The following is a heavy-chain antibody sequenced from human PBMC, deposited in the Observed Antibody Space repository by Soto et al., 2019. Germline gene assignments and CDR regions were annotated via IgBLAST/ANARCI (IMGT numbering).Heavy chain of an antibody. CDR1: SESLGDHC. V-gene: IGHV4-34*01. J-gene: IGHJ6*02. D-gene: IGHD5-18*01. CDR3: ARGTPSGYRFGPRNFFYYGLDV. Sequence: ETLSLRCAVFSESLGDHCVAWMRQSPDKRLEWIGEVHPSGSTDYNPALQSRLTLSLDTSKNKFSLKVASVTAADTAVYFCARGTPSGYRFGPRNFFYYGLDVWGPGTSVTVSS. CDR2: VHPSGST.